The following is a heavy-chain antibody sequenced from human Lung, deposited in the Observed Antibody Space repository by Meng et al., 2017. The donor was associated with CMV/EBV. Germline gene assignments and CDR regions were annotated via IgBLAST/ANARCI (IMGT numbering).Heavy chain of an antibody. J-gene: IGHJ6*02. Sequence: ASVKVSXKTFGYTFTGYYIHWVRQAPGPGLEWMGWINPNSGDTTYAQNFQGRVTMTRDTSITTAYMELSRLRSDDTAVYYCARLDDYGDTSKFDVWGQGTTVTVSS. V-gene: IGHV1-2*02. D-gene: IGHD4-17*01. CDR3: ARLDDYGDTSKFDV. CDR1: GYTFTGYY. CDR2: INPNSGDT.